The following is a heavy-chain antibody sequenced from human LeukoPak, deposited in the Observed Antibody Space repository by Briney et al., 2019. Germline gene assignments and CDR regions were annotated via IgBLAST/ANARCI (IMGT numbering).Heavy chain of an antibody. V-gene: IGHV3-33*01. J-gene: IGHJ4*02. CDR2: IWYDGSNK. Sequence: GGSLRLSCAASGFTFSSYGMHWVRQAPGKGLEWVAVIWYDGSNKYYADSVKGRFTISRDNSKNTLYLQMNSLRAEDTAVYYCARDGGGMTTVTYFDYWGQGTLVTVSS. CDR3: ARDGGGMTTVTYFDY. D-gene: IGHD4-17*01. CDR1: GFTFSSYG.